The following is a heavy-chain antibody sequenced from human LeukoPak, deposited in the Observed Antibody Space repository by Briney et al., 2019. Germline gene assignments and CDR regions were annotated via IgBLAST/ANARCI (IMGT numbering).Heavy chain of an antibody. D-gene: IGHD6-19*01. CDR1: GGSISSSSYY. V-gene: IGHV4-39*07. CDR3: ARDPTRSGWYPSYYFDY. J-gene: IGHJ4*02. Sequence: SETLSLTCTVSGGSISSSSYYWGWIRQPPGKGLEWIGSIYYSGSTYYNPSLKSRVTISVDTSKNQFSLKLSSVTAADTAVYYCARDPTRSGWYPSYYFDYWGQGTLVTVSS. CDR2: IYYSGST.